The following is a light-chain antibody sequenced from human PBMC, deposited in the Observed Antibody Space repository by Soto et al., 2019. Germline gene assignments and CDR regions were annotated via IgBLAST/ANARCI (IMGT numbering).Light chain of an antibody. V-gene: IGKV3-15*01. CDR2: GAS. CDR3: QQYDKWPRT. J-gene: IGKJ1*01. Sequence: EIVMTQSPATLSVSLGERATLXXRASPSVSRKLAWYQQTRGQAPRXIIYGASTRATGVPARFSGSGSGTEFTLTISNLQSEDFAVYHCQQYDKWPRTFGQGTKVDIK. CDR1: PSVSRK.